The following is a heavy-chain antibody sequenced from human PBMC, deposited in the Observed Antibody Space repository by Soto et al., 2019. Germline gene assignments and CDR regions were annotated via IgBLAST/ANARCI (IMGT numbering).Heavy chain of an antibody. D-gene: IGHD2-15*01. CDR1: GFTVSSNY. CDR3: ARSTFRSLRIYFDY. J-gene: IGHJ4*02. CDR2: IYSGGST. Sequence: GGSLRLSCAASGFTVSSNYMSWVRQAPGKGLEWVSVIYSGGSTYYADSVKGRFTISRDNSKNTLYLQMNSLRAEDTAVYYCARSTFRSLRIYFDYWGQGTLVTVSS. V-gene: IGHV3-66*01.